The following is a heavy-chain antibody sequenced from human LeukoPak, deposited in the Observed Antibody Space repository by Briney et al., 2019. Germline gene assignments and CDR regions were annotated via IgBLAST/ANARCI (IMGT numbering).Heavy chain of an antibody. CDR3: ARVGTIYGSPAYGMDV. D-gene: IGHD3-10*01. CDR2: IIPILGIA. J-gene: IGHJ6*02. V-gene: IGHV1-69*04. CDR1: GYTFTSYA. Sequence: GASVKVSCKASGYTFTSYAISRVRQAPGQGLEWMGRIIPILGIANYAQKFQGRVTITADKSTSTAYMELSSLRSEDTAVYYCARVGTIYGSPAYGMDVWGQGTTVTVSS.